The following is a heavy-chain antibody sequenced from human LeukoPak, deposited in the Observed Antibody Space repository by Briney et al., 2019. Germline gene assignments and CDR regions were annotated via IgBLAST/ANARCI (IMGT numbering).Heavy chain of an antibody. CDR2: IKQDGSEK. V-gene: IGHV3-7*01. D-gene: IGHD3-3*01. CDR3: ARDAPPYYDFWSGSPLFDY. J-gene: IGHJ4*02. Sequence: PGGSLRPSCAASGFTFSSYWMSWVRQAPGKGLEWVANIKQDGSEKYYVDSVKGRFTISRDNAKNSLYLQMNSLRAEDTAMYYCARDAPPYYDFWSGSPLFDYWGQGTLVTVSS. CDR1: GFTFSSYW.